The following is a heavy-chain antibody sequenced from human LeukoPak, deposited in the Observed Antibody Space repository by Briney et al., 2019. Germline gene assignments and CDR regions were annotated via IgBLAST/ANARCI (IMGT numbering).Heavy chain of an antibody. Sequence: GRSLRLSCAASGFTFDDYAMHWVRQAPGKGLEWVSGISWNSGSIGYADSVKGRFTISRDNAKNSLYLRMNSLRAEDMALYYCAKDMVRHSSGYYSFDYWGQGTLVTVSS. CDR3: AKDMVRHSSGYYSFDY. CDR2: ISWNSGSI. J-gene: IGHJ4*02. D-gene: IGHD3-22*01. V-gene: IGHV3-9*03. CDR1: GFTFDDYA.